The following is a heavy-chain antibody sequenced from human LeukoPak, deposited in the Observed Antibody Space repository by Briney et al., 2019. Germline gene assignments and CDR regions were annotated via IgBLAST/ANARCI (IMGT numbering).Heavy chain of an antibody. CDR1: GFTFSDYA. D-gene: IGHD3-22*01. V-gene: IGHV3-23*01. J-gene: IGHJ4*02. Sequence: PGGSLRLSCAASGFTFSDYAMSWVHQAPGKGLEWVSAISSTGGSTWYADSVKGRVTISRDNSKNTLYLQMNSLRAEDTAVYYCAKDSYDSSGSRYDYWGQGTLVTVSS. CDR2: ISSTGGST. CDR3: AKDSYDSSGSRYDY.